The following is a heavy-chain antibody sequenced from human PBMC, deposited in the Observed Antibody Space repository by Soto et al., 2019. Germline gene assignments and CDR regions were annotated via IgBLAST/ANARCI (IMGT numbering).Heavy chain of an antibody. Sequence: ASVKVSCKASGYTFTAYYLHWVRQAPGQGLEWMGWVNPNSATTKYVGKFQGRVTMTRDTSISTAYMELTDLRSDDTAVYYCARGFYTATTRRADNRGQGTLVTVSS. CDR1: GYTFTAYY. CDR2: VNPNSATT. V-gene: IGHV1-2*02. CDR3: ARGFYTATTRRADN. D-gene: IGHD4-17*01. J-gene: IGHJ4*02.